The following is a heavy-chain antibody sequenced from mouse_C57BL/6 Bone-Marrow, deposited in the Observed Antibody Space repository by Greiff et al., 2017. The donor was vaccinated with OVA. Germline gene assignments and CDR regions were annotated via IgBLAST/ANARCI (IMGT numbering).Heavy chain of an antibody. CDR1: GYTFTDYY. Sequence: VQLQQSGPELVKPGASVKISCKASGYTFTDYYMNWVKQSHGKSLEWIGDINPNNGGTSYNQKFKGKATLTVDKSSSTAYMELRSLTSEDSAVYYCASPLYSEAYWGQGTLVTVSA. J-gene: IGHJ3*01. D-gene: IGHD2-1*01. V-gene: IGHV1-26*01. CDR3: ASPLYSEAY. CDR2: INPNNGGT.